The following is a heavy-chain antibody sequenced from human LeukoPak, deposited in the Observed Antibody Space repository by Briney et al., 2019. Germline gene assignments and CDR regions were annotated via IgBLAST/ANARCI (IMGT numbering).Heavy chain of an antibody. CDR2: ISSSGSTI. D-gene: IGHD6-13*01. V-gene: IGHV3-11*01. Sequence: GGSLRLSCAASGFTFSDYYMSWIRQAPGKGLEWVSYISSSGSTIYYADSVKGRFTISRDNAKNSLYLQMNSLRAEDTAVYYCAKDLTGAAAGVYYFDYWGQGTLVTVSS. J-gene: IGHJ4*02. CDR3: AKDLTGAAAGVYYFDY. CDR1: GFTFSDYY.